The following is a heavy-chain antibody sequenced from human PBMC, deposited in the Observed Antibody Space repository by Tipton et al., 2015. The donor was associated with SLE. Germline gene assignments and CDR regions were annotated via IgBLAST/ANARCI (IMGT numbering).Heavy chain of an antibody. CDR1: GGSISSGGYY. V-gene: IGHV4-39*07. CDR3: ARGPEQWLVNPHYFDY. D-gene: IGHD6-19*01. Sequence: TLSLTCTVSGGSISSGGYYWSWIRQHPGKGLEWIGSIYHSGSTYYNPSLKSRVTISVDTSKNQFSLKLSSVTAADTAVYYCARGPEQWLVNPHYFDYWGQGTLVTVSS. CDR2: IYHSGST. J-gene: IGHJ4*02.